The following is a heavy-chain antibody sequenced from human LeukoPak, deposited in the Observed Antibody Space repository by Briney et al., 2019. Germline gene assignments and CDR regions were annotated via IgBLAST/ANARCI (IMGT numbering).Heavy chain of an antibody. Sequence: SETLSLTCTVSGGSISSGDYYWSWIRRPPGKGLEWIGYIYYSGSTYYNPSLKSRVTISVDTSKNQFSLKLSSVTAADTAVYYCARTIFGVVIKSWFDPWGQGTLVTVSS. D-gene: IGHD3-3*01. CDR2: IYYSGST. CDR3: ARTIFGVVIKSWFDP. CDR1: GGSISSGDYY. J-gene: IGHJ5*02. V-gene: IGHV4-30-4*08.